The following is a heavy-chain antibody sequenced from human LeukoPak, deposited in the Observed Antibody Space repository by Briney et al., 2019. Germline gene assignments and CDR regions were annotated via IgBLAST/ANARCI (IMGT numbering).Heavy chain of an antibody. CDR2: ISDNGGTT. V-gene: IGHV3-64D*06. D-gene: IGHD3-22*01. CDR1: GFTFNTFA. Sequence: GGSLRLYCSASGFTFNTFAMHWVRQAPGKGLEYVSSISDNGGTTYYADSVKGGFTISRDNSKNTLYLQMSSLRAEDTAVYFCVTQGDGYYSGPFDYWGQGTLVTVSS. CDR3: VTQGDGYYSGPFDY. J-gene: IGHJ4*02.